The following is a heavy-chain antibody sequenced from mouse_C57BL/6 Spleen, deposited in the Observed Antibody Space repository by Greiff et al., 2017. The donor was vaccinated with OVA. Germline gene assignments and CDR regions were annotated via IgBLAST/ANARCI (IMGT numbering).Heavy chain of an antibody. CDR2: IHPNSGST. CDR1: GYTFTSYW. V-gene: IGHV1-64*01. Sequence: QVQLQQPGAELVKPGASVKLSCKASGYTFTSYWMHWVKQRPGQGLEWIGMIHPNSGSTNYNEKFTSKATLTVDQSSSTAYMQLSSLTSEDAAVYYCARCLLGNYWGQGTTLTVSS. D-gene: IGHD1-1*01. CDR3: ARCLLGNY. J-gene: IGHJ2*01.